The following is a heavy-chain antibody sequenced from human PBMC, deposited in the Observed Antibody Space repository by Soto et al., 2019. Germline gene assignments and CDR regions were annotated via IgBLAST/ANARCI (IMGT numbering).Heavy chain of an antibody. D-gene: IGHD3-16*01. CDR2: IWGDARKT. J-gene: IGHJ4*02. Sequence: GGSLRLSCVAVGLTFGSHDMHWVRQAIGKSRKWEASIWGDARKTYYADSAKGRFTISRDNSKNTAYLYLSSLKADVPSVYYGATGEGTFDNWGQGAQGTVSS. V-gene: IGHV3-33*01. CDR1: GLTFGSHD. CDR3: ATGEGTFDN.